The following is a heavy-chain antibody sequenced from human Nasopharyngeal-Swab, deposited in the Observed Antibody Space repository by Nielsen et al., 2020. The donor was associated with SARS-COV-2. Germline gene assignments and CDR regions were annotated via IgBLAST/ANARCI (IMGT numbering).Heavy chain of an antibody. CDR3: ARDGLDYDFWSAYFMDV. CDR2: ISSSSCYI. D-gene: IGHD3-3*01. CDR1: GFTFNNYN. V-gene: IGHV3-21*01. Sequence: GESLKISCAASGFTFNNYNFNWVRQAPGKGLEWVSSISSSSCYIYYADSVKGRFTISRDNAKNSLYLQMNSLRAEDTAVYYCARDGLDYDFWSAYFMDVWSQGTTVTVSS. J-gene: IGHJ6*02.